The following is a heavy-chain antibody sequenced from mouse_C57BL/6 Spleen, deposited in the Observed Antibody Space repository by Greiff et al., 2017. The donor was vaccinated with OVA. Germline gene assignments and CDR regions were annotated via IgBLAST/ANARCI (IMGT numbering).Heavy chain of an antibody. D-gene: IGHD4-1*01. CDR3: TLNWGYAMDY. V-gene: IGHV1-15*01. CDR2: IDPETGGT. CDR1: GYTFTDYE. Sequence: VQLQQSGAELVRPGASVTLSCKASGYTFTDYEMHWVKQTPVHGLEWIGAIDPETGGTAYNQKFKGKAILTADKSSSTAYMELRSLTSEDSAVYYCTLNWGYAMDYWGQGTSVTVSS. J-gene: IGHJ4*01.